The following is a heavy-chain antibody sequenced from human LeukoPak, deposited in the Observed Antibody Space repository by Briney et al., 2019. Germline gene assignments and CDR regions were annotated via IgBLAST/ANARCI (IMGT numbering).Heavy chain of an antibody. CDR3: ARDPVPSITIFGVVNPFDY. V-gene: IGHV1-69*04. Sequence: SVKVSCKASGGTFSSYAISWVRQAPGQGLEWMGRIIPILGIANYAQKFQGRVTITADKSTSTAYMELSSLRSEDTAVYYCARDPVPSITIFGVVNPFDYWGQGTLVTVSS. CDR2: IIPILGIA. D-gene: IGHD3-3*01. CDR1: GGTFSSYA. J-gene: IGHJ4*02.